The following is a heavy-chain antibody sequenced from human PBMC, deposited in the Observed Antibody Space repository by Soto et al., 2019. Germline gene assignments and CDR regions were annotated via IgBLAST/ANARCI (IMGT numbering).Heavy chain of an antibody. CDR3: ARDLYYYDSSGPRVFFDY. V-gene: IGHV1-3*01. Sequence: GASVKVSCKASGYTFTSYAMRWVRQAPGQRLEWMGWINAGNGNTKYSQKFQGRVTITRDTSASTAYMELSSLRSEDTAVYYCARDLYYYDSSGPRVFFDYWGQGTLVTVSS. CDR2: INAGNGNT. CDR1: GYTFTSYA. D-gene: IGHD3-22*01. J-gene: IGHJ4*02.